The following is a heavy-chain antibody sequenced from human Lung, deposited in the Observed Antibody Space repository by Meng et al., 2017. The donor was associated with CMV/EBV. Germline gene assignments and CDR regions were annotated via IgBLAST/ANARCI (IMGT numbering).Heavy chain of an antibody. Sequence: QVQLREAGPARVKPSETLSLTCAVSGDSITNHNWWAWVRQPPGKGLEWIGEIPHRGSSAYNPSLKSRVSMSIDKSKNQFSLKLTSVTAADTAVYHCLRRSGGSVWGQGTLVTVSS. CDR3: LRRSGGSV. D-gene: IGHD3-10*01. J-gene: IGHJ1*01. V-gene: IGHV4-4*02. CDR1: GDSITNHNW. CDR2: IPHRGSS.